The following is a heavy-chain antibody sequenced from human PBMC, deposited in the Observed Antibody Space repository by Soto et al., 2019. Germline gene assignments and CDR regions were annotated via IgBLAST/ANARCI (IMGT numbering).Heavy chain of an antibody. V-gene: IGHV4-59*01. CDR3: ARYRREAVAGYTLDN. J-gene: IGHJ4*02. Sequence: LALTCTVSGGSISSNYWTWIRQPPGKGLEWIGYVYNSGSTNYNPSLKSRVTISEDTSKSQFSLKVNSMTAADTAVYYCARYRREAVAGYTLDNWGQGILVTVSS. CDR2: VYNSGST. CDR1: GGSISSNY. D-gene: IGHD6-13*01.